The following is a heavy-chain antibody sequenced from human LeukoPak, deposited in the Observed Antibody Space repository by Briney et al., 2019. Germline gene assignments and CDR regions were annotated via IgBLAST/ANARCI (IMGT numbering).Heavy chain of an antibody. CDR1: GYSLTSYG. Sequence: ASVKVSCKASGYSLTSYGISWVREAPGQGLEWMGWISAYNGNTHYAQKLQGRVTMTTDTSTSTAYMELRSLRSDDTAVYYCARAVYSSSAVGFDPWGQGTLVTVSS. CDR3: ARAVYSSSAVGFDP. V-gene: IGHV1-18*01. J-gene: IGHJ5*02. CDR2: ISAYNGNT. D-gene: IGHD6-6*01.